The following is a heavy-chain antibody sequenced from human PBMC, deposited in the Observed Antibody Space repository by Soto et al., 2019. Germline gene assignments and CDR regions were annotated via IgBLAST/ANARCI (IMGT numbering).Heavy chain of an antibody. D-gene: IGHD5-12*01. J-gene: IGHJ4*02. CDR3: ARIQGDGYKFDY. CDR2: MNPNSGNT. V-gene: IGHV1-8*01. Sequence: RASVKVSCKASGYTFTSYDINWVRQATGQGLEWMGWMNPNSGNTGYAQKFQGRVTMTRNTSISTAYMELSSLRSEDTAVYYCARIQGDGYKFDYWGQGTLVTVSS. CDR1: GYTFTSYD.